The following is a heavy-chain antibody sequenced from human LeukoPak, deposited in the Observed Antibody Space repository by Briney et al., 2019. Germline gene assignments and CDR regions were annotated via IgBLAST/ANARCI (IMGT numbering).Heavy chain of an antibody. CDR2: INHSGST. V-gene: IGHV4-34*01. J-gene: IGHJ6*02. Sequence: SETLSLTCAVYGGSFSGYYWSWIRQPPGKGLEWIGEINHSGSTNYNPSLKSRVTISVGTSKNQFSLKLSSGTAADTAVYYCARGTSVGGMDVWGQGTTVTVS. D-gene: IGHD2-15*01. CDR3: ARGTSVGGMDV. CDR1: GGSFSGYY.